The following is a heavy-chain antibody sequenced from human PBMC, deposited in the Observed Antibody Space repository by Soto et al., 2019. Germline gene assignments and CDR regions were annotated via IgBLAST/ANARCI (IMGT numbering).Heavy chain of an antibody. CDR2: ISYDGSNK. J-gene: IGHJ4*02. CDR3: ARDLRFSDDYGDFRDY. D-gene: IGHD4-17*01. Sequence: WGCLGLSCAACGFSFSSYAMHWVRQAPGKGLEWVAVISYDGSNKYYADSVKGRFTISRDNSKNTLYLQMNSLRAEDTAVYYCARDLRFSDDYGDFRDYWGQGTLVTVSS. CDR1: GFSFSSYA. V-gene: IGHV3-30-3*01.